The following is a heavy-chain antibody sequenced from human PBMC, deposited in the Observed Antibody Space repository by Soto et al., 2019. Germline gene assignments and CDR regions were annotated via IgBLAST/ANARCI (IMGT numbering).Heavy chain of an antibody. D-gene: IGHD3-10*01. CDR3: EKSVYGSDCFDT. CDR1: GFTFSSYA. CDR2: ISGSGGST. J-gene: IGHJ5*02. V-gene: IGHV3-23*01. Sequence: GGSLRLSCAASGFTFSSYAMSWVRQAPGKGLEWVSAISGSGGSTYYADSVKGRFTISRDNSKNTLYLQLNSLRAEDTAVYYCEKSVYGSDCFDTWGQGTLVTVSS.